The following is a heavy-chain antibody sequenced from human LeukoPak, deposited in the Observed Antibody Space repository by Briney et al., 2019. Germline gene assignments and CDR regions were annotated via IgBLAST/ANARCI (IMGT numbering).Heavy chain of an antibody. V-gene: IGHV1-8*03. Sequence: ASVKVSCKASGYTFTSYDINWVRQATGQGPEWMGWMNPYNGETGYAQKFQGRVTITRDTSTNTAYMELNSLTSEDTAVFYCARGQWGIYGSWYYDYWGQGTLVTVSS. CDR1: GYTFTSYD. D-gene: IGHD1-26*01. CDR3: ARGQWGIYGSWYYDY. J-gene: IGHJ4*02. CDR2: MNPYNGET.